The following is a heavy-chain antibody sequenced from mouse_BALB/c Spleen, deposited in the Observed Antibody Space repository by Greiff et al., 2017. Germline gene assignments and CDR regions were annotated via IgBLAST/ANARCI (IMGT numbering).Heavy chain of an antibody. J-gene: IGHJ2*01. V-gene: IGHV1-54*01. CDR3: ARGNYYGSNFDY. Sequence: QGQLQQSGAELVRPGTSVKVSCKASGYAFTNYLIEWVKQRPGQGLEWIGVINPGSGGTNYNEKFKGKATLTADKSSSTAYMQLSSLTSDDSAVYFCARGNYYGSNFDYWGQGTTLTVSS. CDR1: GYAFTNYL. D-gene: IGHD1-1*01. CDR2: INPGSGGT.